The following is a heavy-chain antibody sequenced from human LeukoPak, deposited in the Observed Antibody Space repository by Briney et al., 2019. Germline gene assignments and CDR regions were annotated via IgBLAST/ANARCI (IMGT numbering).Heavy chain of an antibody. D-gene: IGHD3-3*01. CDR2: ITNSGGTM. J-gene: IGHJ4*02. Sequence: GGSLRLSCAASGFTFSSYEMNWVRQAPGKGLEWVSYITNSGGTMYYADSVKGRFTISRDNAKNSLYLQMNSLRAEDTAVYYCAGAHDGYDYWGQGTLVTVSS. CDR1: GFTFSSYE. V-gene: IGHV3-48*03. CDR3: AGAHDGYDY.